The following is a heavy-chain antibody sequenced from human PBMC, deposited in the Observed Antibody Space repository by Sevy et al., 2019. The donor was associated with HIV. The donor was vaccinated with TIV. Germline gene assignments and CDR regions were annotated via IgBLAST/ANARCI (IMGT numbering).Heavy chain of an antibody. CDR2: IYYSGST. Sequence: SETLSLTCTVSGGSISSSSYYWGWIRQPPGKGLEWIGSIYYSGSTYYNPSLKRRVTISVDTSKNQFSLKRSSVTAADTAVYYCARHGYDIVVVPAAAFAFDIWGQGTMVTVSS. V-gene: IGHV4-39*01. J-gene: IGHJ3*02. CDR3: ARHGYDIVVVPAAAFAFDI. D-gene: IGHD2-2*01. CDR1: GGSISSSSYY.